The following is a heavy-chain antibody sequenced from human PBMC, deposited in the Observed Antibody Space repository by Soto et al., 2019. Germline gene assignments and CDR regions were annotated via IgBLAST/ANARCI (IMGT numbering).Heavy chain of an antibody. CDR2: IIPIFGTA. CDR3: ASRGWAAGIYYYHYYGMDV. D-gene: IGHD6-13*01. V-gene: IGHV1-69*01. J-gene: IGHJ6*02. CDR1: GGTFSSYA. Sequence: QVQLVQSGAEVKKPGSSVKVSCKASGGTFSSYAISWVRQAPGQGLEWMGGIIPIFGTANYAQKFQGRVTITADESTSTAYMELSSLRSEDTAVYYCASRGWAAGIYYYHYYGMDVWGQGTTVTVSS.